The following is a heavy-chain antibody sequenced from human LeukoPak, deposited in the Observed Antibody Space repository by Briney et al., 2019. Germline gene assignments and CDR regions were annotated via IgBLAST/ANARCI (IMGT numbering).Heavy chain of an antibody. V-gene: IGHV3-7*01. CDR2: IKPEGTEK. CDR3: AGEDMWAFGM. CDR1: GFIFSLHW. Sequence: GGSLTLSCAASGFIFSLHWMSWVRQSPGKGREWVANIKPEGTEKHYVDSVKGHFTISRDNAKNSLYLLMDSLGAEDTAVYYCAGEDMWAFGMWGQGTMVTVSS. D-gene: IGHD2-15*01. J-gene: IGHJ3*02.